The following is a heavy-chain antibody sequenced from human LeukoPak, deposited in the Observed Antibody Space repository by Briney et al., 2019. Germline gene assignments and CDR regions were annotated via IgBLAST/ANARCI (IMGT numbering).Heavy chain of an antibody. Sequence: GGSLRLSCAVSGFTFSTYWLHWVRQAPGKGLVWVSRINSDGSSTTYGASVDGRFTTARENAKYTLCLQIDGRGAEDTAVYYSVTLLGYCGGAPCFADYYFDLWGRGTLVTVAS. D-gene: IGHD2-15*01. J-gene: IGHJ2*01. V-gene: IGHV3-74*03. CDR3: VTLLGYCGGAPCFADYYFDL. CDR2: INSDGSST. CDR1: GFTFSTYW.